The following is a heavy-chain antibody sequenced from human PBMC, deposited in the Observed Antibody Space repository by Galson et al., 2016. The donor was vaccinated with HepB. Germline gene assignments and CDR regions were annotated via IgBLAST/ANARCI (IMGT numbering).Heavy chain of an antibody. Sequence: SVKVSCKASGYTFSSYGISWVRQAPGQGLEWMGWVTTYNGKTNYAQKFQGRITMTTDTSTNTAYMELRNLRSDDTAVYYCARLRGDNVVSFDPGVQGTRVTVSS. J-gene: IGHJ5*02. V-gene: IGHV1-18*01. CDR1: GYTFSSYG. CDR3: ARLRGDNVVSFDP. D-gene: IGHD2-8*01. CDR2: VTTYNGKT.